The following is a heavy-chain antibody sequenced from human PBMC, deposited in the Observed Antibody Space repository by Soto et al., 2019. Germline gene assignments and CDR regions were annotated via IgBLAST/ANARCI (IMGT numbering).Heavy chain of an antibody. Sequence: ASVKVSCKASGYTFTSYYMHWVRQAPGQGLEWMGIINPSGGSTSYAQKFQGRVTMTRDTSTSTVYMELSSLRSEDTAVYYCAREEYYYDSSGYYPLDAFDIRGQGTMVTVSS. V-gene: IGHV1-46*01. D-gene: IGHD3-22*01. CDR1: GYTFTSYY. CDR2: INPSGGST. J-gene: IGHJ3*02. CDR3: AREEYYYDSSGYYPLDAFDI.